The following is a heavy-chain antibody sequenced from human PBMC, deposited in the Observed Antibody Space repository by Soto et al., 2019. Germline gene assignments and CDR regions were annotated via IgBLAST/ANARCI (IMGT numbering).Heavy chain of an antibody. CDR1: GYTFTSYG. CDR2: IRTNNGDT. J-gene: IGHJ4*02. V-gene: IGHV1-18*01. CDR3: ARGAYGDISFDY. D-gene: IGHD4-17*01. Sequence: ASVKVSCKASGYTFTSYGVSWVRQAPGQGLEWVGWIRTNNGDTHYAQKVQDRVTMTTDTSTGTVYMELRSLCSDDTAVYYCARGAYGDISFDYWGQGTLVTVSS.